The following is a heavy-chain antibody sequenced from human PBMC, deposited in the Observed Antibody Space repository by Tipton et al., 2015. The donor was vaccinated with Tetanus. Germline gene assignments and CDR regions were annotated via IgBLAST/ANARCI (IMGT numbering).Heavy chain of an antibody. CDR3: ARHDWERFGQILQWFDP. V-gene: IGHV4-39*01. Sequence: LSLTCTVSGGSISSRSHYWGWNRQPPGKGLGWIGGIYYSGNNYYNEAGKSRVSISVDTPKNQFALKRSSVTAADTAMYYCARHDWERFGQILQWFDPWGQGTLVTVSS. CDR2: IYYSGNN. CDR1: GGSISSRSHY. D-gene: IGHD3-10*01. J-gene: IGHJ5*02.